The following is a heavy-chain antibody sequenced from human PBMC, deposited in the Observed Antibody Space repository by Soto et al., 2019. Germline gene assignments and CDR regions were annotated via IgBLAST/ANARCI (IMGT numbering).Heavy chain of an antibody. J-gene: IGHJ4*02. D-gene: IGHD3-16*02. CDR1: GGSISSGDYY. CDR2: NYYSVST. Sequence: QVQLQESGPGLVKPSQTLSLTCTVSGGSISSGDYYWSWIRQPPGKGLEWIGYNYYSVSTYYNPTLKGRVTLSVDTYKNQFSLKLRSVTAADAAVYYCARSLGLANFDYWGQGTLVTVSS. V-gene: IGHV4-30-4*01. CDR3: ARSLGLANFDY.